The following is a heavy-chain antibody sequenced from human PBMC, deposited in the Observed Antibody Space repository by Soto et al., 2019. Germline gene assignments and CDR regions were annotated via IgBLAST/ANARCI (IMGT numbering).Heavy chain of an antibody. CDR3: ARSYTHYYDSSGPNAFDI. D-gene: IGHD3-22*01. Sequence: PGGSLRLSCAASGFTFSDYYMSWIRQAPGKGLEWVSYISSSSSYTNYADSVKGRFTISRDNAKNSLYLQMNSLRAEDTAVYYCARSYTHYYDSSGPNAFDIWGQGTMVTVSS. CDR2: ISSSSSYT. J-gene: IGHJ3*02. CDR1: GFTFSDYY. V-gene: IGHV3-11*06.